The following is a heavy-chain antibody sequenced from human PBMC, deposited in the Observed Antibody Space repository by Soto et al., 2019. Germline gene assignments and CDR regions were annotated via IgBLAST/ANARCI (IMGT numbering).Heavy chain of an antibody. CDR2: IYYSGST. V-gene: IGHV4-39*01. CDR1: GGSISSSSYY. J-gene: IGHJ4*02. CDR3: ARPSGSGGYESYYFDY. Sequence: PSETLSLTCTVSGGSISSSSYYWGWIRHPPGKGLEWIGSIYYSGSTYYNPSLKSRVTISVDTSKNQFSLKLSSVTAADTAVYYCARPSGSGGYESYYFDYWGQGTLVTVSS. D-gene: IGHD5-12*01.